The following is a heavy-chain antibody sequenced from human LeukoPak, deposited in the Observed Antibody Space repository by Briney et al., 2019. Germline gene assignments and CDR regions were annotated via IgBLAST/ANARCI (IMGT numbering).Heavy chain of an antibody. D-gene: IGHD4-17*01. CDR3: ATPRDGDYQNDAFDI. V-gene: IGHV1-58*02. CDR2: IVVGSGNT. J-gene: IGHJ3*02. CDR1: GFTFTNSA. Sequence: GTSVKVSCKASGFTFTNSAMQWVRQARGQRLEWIGWIVVGSGNTNYAQKFQERVTITRDMSTSTAYMELSSLRSEDTAVYYCATPRDGDYQNDAFDIWGLGTMVTVSS.